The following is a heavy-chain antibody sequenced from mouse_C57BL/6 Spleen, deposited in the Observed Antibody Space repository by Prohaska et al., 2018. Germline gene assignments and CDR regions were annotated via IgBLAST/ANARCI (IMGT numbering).Heavy chain of an antibody. CDR2: INPNNGGT. CDR1: GYTFTDYY. Sequence: GYTFTDYYMNWVKQSHGKSLEWIGDINPNNGGTSYNQKFKGKATLTVDKSSSTAYMELRSLTSEDSAVYYCARNYYGSSHWYFDVWGTGTTVTVSS. J-gene: IGHJ1*03. CDR3: ARNYYGSSHWYFDV. D-gene: IGHD1-1*01. V-gene: IGHV1-26*01.